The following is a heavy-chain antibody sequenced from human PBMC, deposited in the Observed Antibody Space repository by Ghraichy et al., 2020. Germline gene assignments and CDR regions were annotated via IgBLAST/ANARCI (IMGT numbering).Heavy chain of an antibody. CDR2: ISYNSAIR. CDR3: AKAGVTTVSGGPFDY. J-gene: IGHJ4*02. CDR1: GFTFDDSA. V-gene: IGHV3-9*01. D-gene: IGHD1-26*01. Sequence: LNISCAASGFTFDDSAMHWVRQAPGKGLEWVSSISYNSAIRVYADSVKGRFTISRDNANNALYLEMNRLRDEDTAFYYCAKAGVTTVSGGPFDYWGQGTLVTVSS.